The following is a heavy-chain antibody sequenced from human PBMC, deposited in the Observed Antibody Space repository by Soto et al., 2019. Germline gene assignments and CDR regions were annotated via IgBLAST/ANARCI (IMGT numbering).Heavy chain of an antibody. CDR2: ISHSGST. CDR1: GDSINSSDW. Sequence: SETLSLTCAVSGDSINSSDWWNWVRQPPGKGLEWIGQISHSGSTNYNPSLTSRVTISVDKSKNHFSLKLTSVTAADTAVYYCAARHFWSGHWTHTRLDSWGQGTLVT. J-gene: IGHJ4*02. CDR3: AARHFWSGHWTHTRLDS. D-gene: IGHD3-3*02. V-gene: IGHV4-4*02.